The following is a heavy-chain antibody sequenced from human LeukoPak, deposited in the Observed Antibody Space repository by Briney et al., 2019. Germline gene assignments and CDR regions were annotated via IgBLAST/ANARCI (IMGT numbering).Heavy chain of an antibody. CDR2: INANSGGT. J-gene: IGHJ4*02. Sequence: ASVKVSCKASGYTFTAYYIHWVRQAPGQGLEWMGWINANSGGTDYAQKFQGRVTMTRDTSLTTAYMELGRLKSDDTAVYYCARDCGYDSQRMNYFDYWGQGTLVTVSS. CDR1: GYTFTAYY. CDR3: ARDCGYDSQRMNYFDY. V-gene: IGHV1-2*02. D-gene: IGHD5-12*01.